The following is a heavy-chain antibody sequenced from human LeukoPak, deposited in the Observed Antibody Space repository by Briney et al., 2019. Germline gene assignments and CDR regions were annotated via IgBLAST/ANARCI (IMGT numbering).Heavy chain of an antibody. Sequence: GGSLRLSCAASGFTFSSYSMNWVRQAPGKGLEWVSSISSSNSYIYYAESVKGRFTISRDNAKNSLYLQMNSLRAEDTAVYYCARCSSWSLTVDVWGKGTTVTVSS. V-gene: IGHV3-21*01. CDR3: ARCSSWSLTVDV. CDR2: ISSSNSYI. CDR1: GFTFSSYS. J-gene: IGHJ6*04. D-gene: IGHD6-13*01.